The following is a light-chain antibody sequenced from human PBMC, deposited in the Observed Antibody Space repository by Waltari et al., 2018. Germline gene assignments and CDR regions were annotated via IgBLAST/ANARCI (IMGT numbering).Light chain of an antibody. Sequence: NFMLTQPHSVSESPGKTVTISCTGSSGSIASNYVQWYQQRPGSAPTTVIYEDNQRPSGLPDRFSGSNDSSSNAASLTIAGLKTEDEAYYYCQSYGSSLWVFGGGTKLTVL. V-gene: IGLV6-57*02. CDR1: SGSIASNY. J-gene: IGLJ3*02. CDR3: QSYGSSLWV. CDR2: EDN.